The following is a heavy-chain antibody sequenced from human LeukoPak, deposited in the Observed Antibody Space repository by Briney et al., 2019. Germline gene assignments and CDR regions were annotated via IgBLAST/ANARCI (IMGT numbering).Heavy chain of an antibody. J-gene: IGHJ4*02. V-gene: IGHV3-30*02. CDR2: IRYDGSNK. Sequence: GGSLRLSCAASGFTFSSYGMHWVRQAPGKGLEWVAFIRYDGSNKYYADSVKGRFTISRDNSKNMLYLQMNSLRAEDTAVYYCAKKPGTTSERYFDYWGQGTLVTVSS. CDR1: GFTFSSYG. CDR3: AKKPGTTSERYFDY. D-gene: IGHD1-7*01.